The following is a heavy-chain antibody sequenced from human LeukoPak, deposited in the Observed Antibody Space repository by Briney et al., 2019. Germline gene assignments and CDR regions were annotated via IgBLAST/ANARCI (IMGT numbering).Heavy chain of an antibody. V-gene: IGHV1-2*02. J-gene: IGHJ4*02. D-gene: IGHD2-2*01. CDR2: INPNSGGT. Sequence: PRASVKVSCKASGYTFTGDYMHWVRQAPGQGLEWMGWINPNSGGTNYAQKFQGRVTMTRDTSISTAYMELSRLRSDDTAVYYCARASSSTVSFDYWGQGTLVTVSS. CDR1: GYTFTGDY. CDR3: ARASSSTVSFDY.